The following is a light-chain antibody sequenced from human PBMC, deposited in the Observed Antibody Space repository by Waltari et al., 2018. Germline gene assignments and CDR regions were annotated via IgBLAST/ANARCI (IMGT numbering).Light chain of an antibody. J-gene: IGLJ2*01. Sequence: QSALSQPASVSGSLGQSITISCTGSRSDIGSKKFVSWYQQHPGKAPKIMMYEVDKRPSGLSDRFSGSKSGNTASLTISGLQPEDEADYYCCAYVVGSSLVLFGGGTKLTVL. V-gene: IGLV2-23*02. CDR3: CAYVVGSSLVL. CDR2: EVD. CDR1: RSDIGSKKF.